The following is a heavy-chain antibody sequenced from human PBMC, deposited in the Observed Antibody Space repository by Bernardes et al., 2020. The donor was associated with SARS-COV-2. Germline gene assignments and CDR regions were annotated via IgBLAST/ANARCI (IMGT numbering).Heavy chain of an antibody. CDR3: AKDRRGYSGYDNINWFDP. CDR1: GFTSSSYA. Sequence: GGSLRLSCAASGFTSSSYAMSWVRQAPGKGLEWVSAISGSGGSTYYADSVKGRFTISRDNSKNTLYLQMNSLRAEDTAVYYCAKDRRGYSGYDNINWFDPWGQGTLVTVSS. V-gene: IGHV3-23*01. D-gene: IGHD5-12*01. CDR2: ISGSGGST. J-gene: IGHJ5*02.